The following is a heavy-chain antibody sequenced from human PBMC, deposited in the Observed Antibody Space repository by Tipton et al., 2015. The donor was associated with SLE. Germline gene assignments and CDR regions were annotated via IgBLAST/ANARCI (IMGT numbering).Heavy chain of an antibody. CDR2: IHNSGST. V-gene: IGHV4-61*02. J-gene: IGHJ5*02. Sequence: TLSLTCTVSGGSMRSGDYYWSWIRQPAGKGLEWISRIHNSGSTNYNPSLESRVTILVDTSKNQVSLRLSSVSAADTAIYYCARGASAAGTYLWGQGTLVTVSS. CDR3: ARGASAAGTYL. D-gene: IGHD6-25*01. CDR1: GGSMRSGDYY.